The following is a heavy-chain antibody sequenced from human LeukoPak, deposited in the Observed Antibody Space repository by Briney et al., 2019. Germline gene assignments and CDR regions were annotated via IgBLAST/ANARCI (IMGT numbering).Heavy chain of an antibody. Sequence: ASVKVSCKASGYTFTSYDINWVRQATGQGLEWMGWMNPNSGNTGYAQKFQGRVTMTRNTSISTAYMELSSLRSEDTAVYYCARGTHYDYVWGSYRYNNWFDPWGQGTLVTVSS. CDR2: MNPNSGNT. CDR1: GYTFTSYD. CDR3: ARGTHYDYVWGSYRYNNWFDP. J-gene: IGHJ5*02. D-gene: IGHD3-16*02. V-gene: IGHV1-8*01.